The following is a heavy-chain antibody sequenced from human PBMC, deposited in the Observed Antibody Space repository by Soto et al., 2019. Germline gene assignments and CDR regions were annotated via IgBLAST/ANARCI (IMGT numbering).Heavy chain of an antibody. Sequence: VQLQESGPGLVKPSGTLSLTCTVSGGSISTTNWWSWVRQSPGKGLEWIGEILHIGSTNYNPSLKSRVKISRDKSKNKFSLRLSSVTAADTDVYYCASGFDSDGLYNGGHPWGQGTLVSVSS. CDR3: ASGFDSDGLYNGGHP. CDR1: GGSISTTNW. J-gene: IGHJ5*02. V-gene: IGHV4-4*02. D-gene: IGHD3-22*01. CDR2: ILHIGST.